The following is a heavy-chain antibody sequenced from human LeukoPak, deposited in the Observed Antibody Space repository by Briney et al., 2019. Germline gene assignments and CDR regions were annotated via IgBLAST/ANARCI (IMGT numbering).Heavy chain of an antibody. D-gene: IGHD6-13*01. Sequence: PGGSLRLSCAASGFTFSSYGMHWVRQAPGKGLEWVAVISYDGSNKYYADSVKGRFTISRDNSKNTLYLQMNSLRAEDTAVYYCAKEIDSSSWNPVNWLDPWGQGTLVTVSS. CDR1: GFTFSSYG. CDR3: AKEIDSSSWNPVNWLDP. CDR2: ISYDGSNK. V-gene: IGHV3-30*18. J-gene: IGHJ5*02.